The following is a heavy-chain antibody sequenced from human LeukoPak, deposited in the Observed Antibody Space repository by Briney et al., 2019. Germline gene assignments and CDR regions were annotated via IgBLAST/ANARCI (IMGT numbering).Heavy chain of an antibody. J-gene: IGHJ4*02. D-gene: IGHD3-22*01. CDR1: GGSISSSYYY. CDR3: ARGSTYYYDSSGYRKTLRFDY. Sequence: SETLSLTCTVSGGSISSSYYYWGWIRQPPGKGLEWIGSIYYSGSTYYNPSLKSRVTISVDTSKNQFSLKLSSVTAADTAVYYCARGSTYYYDSSGYRKTLRFDYWGQGTLVTVSS. CDR2: IYYSGST. V-gene: IGHV4-39*01.